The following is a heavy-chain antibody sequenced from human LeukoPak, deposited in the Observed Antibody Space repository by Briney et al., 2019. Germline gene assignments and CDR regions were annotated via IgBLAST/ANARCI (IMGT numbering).Heavy chain of an antibody. CDR2: TVSEIDGGTT. D-gene: IGHD5-18*01. J-gene: IGHJ4*02. CDR1: GFTFNYAW. CDR3: TTEQVAMVYLSYFDY. V-gene: IGHV3-15*04. Sequence: GGSLRLSCEASGFTFNYAWMSWVRQVPGKGLEWVGQTVSEIDGGTTDYATPVKGRFTISRDDSKSTLYLQMNSLKIEDTAVYYCTTEQVAMVYLSYFDYWGQGTLVTVSS.